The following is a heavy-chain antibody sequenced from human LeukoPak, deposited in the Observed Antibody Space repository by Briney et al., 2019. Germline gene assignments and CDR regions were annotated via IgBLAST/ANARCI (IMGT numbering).Heavy chain of an antibody. CDR1: GFTVSSNY. J-gene: IGHJ4*02. D-gene: IGHD3-22*01. CDR2: IYSGGST. V-gene: IGHV3-66*01. CDR3: ARGGDSSYYGDY. Sequence: SGGSLRLPCAASGFTVSSNYMNWVRQAPGKGLEWVSLIYSGGSTHYADSVKGRLTISRDNSKNTLYLQMNSLRAEDTAVYYCARGGDSSYYGDYWGQGTLVTVSS.